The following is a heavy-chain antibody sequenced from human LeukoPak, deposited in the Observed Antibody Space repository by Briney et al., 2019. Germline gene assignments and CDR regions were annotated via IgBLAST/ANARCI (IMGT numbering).Heavy chain of an antibody. CDR2: ISWNSGSI. D-gene: IGHD3-22*01. V-gene: IGHV3-9*01. CDR3: AKDGSHYYDSSGYFDY. CDR1: GFSFDDFA. Sequence: GGSLRLSCAASGFSFDDFAMHWVRQAPGKGLEWVSGISWNSGSIGYADSVKGRFTISRDNAKNSLYLQMNSLRAEDTALYYCAKDGSHYYDSSGYFDYWGQGTLVTVSS. J-gene: IGHJ4*02.